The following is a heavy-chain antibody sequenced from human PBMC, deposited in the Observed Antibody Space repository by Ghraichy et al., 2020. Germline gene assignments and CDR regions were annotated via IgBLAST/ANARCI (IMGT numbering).Heavy chain of an antibody. CDR1: GGSVSSGSFY. CDR3: ATNQAVVTNNWFEP. Sequence: SETLSLTCSVSGGSVSSGSFYWTWIRQPPGKGLEWIGWIDHRGRTGYNPSLRGRVTISVDTSKNQLSLSLRSVTAADTAVYHCATNQAVVTNNWFEPWGQGTLVTVSS. D-gene: IGHD4-23*01. CDR2: IDHRGRT. V-gene: IGHV4-61*01. J-gene: IGHJ5*02.